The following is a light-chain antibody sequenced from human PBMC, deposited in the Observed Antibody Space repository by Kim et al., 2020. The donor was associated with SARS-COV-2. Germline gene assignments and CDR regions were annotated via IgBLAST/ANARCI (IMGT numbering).Light chain of an antibody. CDR2: QDS. CDR1: KLGDKY. J-gene: IGLJ3*02. CDR3: QAWDSSTGV. Sequence: VSPGQTASITCSGDKLGDKYACWYQQKPCQSPVLVIYQDSKRPSGIPERFSGSNSGNTATLTISGTQAMDEADYYCQAWDSSTGVFGGGTQLTVL. V-gene: IGLV3-1*01.